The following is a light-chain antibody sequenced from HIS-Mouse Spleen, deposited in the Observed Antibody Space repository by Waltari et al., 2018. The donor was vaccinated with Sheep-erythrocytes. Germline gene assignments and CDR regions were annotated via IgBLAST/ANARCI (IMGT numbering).Light chain of an antibody. CDR1: KSGDKY. J-gene: IGLJ2*01. V-gene: IGLV3-1*01. Sequence: SYELTQPPSVSVSPGQTASITSSGDKSGDKYACWYQQKPGQSPVLVIYQDSKRPSGIPERFSGSNSGNTATLTISGTQAMDEADYYCQAWDSTHVVFGGGTKLTVL. CDR2: QDS. CDR3: QAWDSTHVV.